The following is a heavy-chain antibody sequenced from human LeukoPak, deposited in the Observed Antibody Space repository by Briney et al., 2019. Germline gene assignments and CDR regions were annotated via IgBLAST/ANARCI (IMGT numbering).Heavy chain of an antibody. CDR3: ARGSSYSSSWYEPDAFDI. CDR2: ISSSSSYI. D-gene: IGHD6-13*01. J-gene: IGHJ3*02. CDR1: GFTFSSYS. V-gene: IGHV3-21*01. Sequence: RGSLRLSCAASGFTFSSYSMTWVRQAPGKGLEWVSSISSSSSYIYYADSVKGRFTISRDNAKNSLYLQMNSLRAEDTAVYYCARGSSYSSSWYEPDAFDIWGQGTMVTVSS.